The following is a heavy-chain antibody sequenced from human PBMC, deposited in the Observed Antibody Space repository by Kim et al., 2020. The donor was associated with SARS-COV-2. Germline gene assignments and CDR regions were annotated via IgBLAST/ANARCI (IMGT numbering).Heavy chain of an antibody. CDR2: IFTSTGKP. CDR1: GYIFTSYA. V-gene: IGHV7-4-1*02. D-gene: IGHD5-18*01. J-gene: IGHJ4*02. Sequence: ASVKVSCKASGYIFTSYAMNWVRQAPGQGLEWMGWIFTSTGKPTYAQGFTGRFVFSLHTSDSTAYLQISSLKAEDTAVYYCARGRDTAMAYWGQGTLVTV. CDR3: ARGRDTAMAY.